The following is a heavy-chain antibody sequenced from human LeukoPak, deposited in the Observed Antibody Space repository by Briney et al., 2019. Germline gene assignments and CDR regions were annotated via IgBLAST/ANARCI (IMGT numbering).Heavy chain of an antibody. Sequence: GGSLRLSCAASGFNIRDHYMGWIRQAPGKGLEWVSYLSGALNIIYYADSVKGRFTISRDIANNSLSLQMTGLRADDTAIYFCVRPEDLGTLYYWGQGILVTVPS. J-gene: IGHJ4*02. V-gene: IGHV3-11*04. D-gene: IGHD1-14*01. CDR3: VRPEDLGTLYY. CDR2: LSGALNII. CDR1: GFNIRDHY.